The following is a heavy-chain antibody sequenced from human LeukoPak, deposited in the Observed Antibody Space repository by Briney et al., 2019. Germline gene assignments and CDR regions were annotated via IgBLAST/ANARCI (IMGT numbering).Heavy chain of an antibody. CDR2: INPNSGGT. J-gene: IGHJ4*02. D-gene: IGHD3-16*02. CDR1: GYTFTGYY. V-gene: IGHV1-2*02. CDR3: ATTYYDYVWGSYRNEHFDY. Sequence: WASVKVSFKASGYTFTGYYTHWVRQAPGQGLEWMGWINPNSGGTNYAQKFQGRVTMTRDTSISTAYMELSRLRSDDTAVYYCATTYYDYVWGSYRNEHFDYWGQGTLVTVSS.